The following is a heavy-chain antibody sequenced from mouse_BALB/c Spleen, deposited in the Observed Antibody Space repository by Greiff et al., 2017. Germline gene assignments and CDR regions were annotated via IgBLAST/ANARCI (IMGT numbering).Heavy chain of an antibody. D-gene: IGHD1-1*02. CDR1: GYSFTSYW. CDR2: IYPGNSDT. CDR3: TRRRWLLFDY. J-gene: IGHJ2*01. Sequence: EVQVVESGTVLARPGASVKMSCKASGYSFTSYWMHWVKQRPGQGLEWIGAIYPGNSDTSYNQKFKGKAKLTAVTSASTAYMELSSLTNEDSAVYYCTRRRWLLFDYWGQGTTLTVSS. V-gene: IGHV1-5*01.